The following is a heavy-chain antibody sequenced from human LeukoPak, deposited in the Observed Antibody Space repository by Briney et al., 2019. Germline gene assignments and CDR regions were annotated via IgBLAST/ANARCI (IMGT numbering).Heavy chain of an antibody. Sequence: SETLSLTCTVSGGSISSSSYYRGWIRQPPGKGLEWIGSIYYSGSTYYNPSLKSRVTISVDTSKNQFSLKLSSVTAADTAVYYCARGKGSGWSLGWYFDLWGRGTLVTVSS. CDR2: IYYSGST. CDR1: GGSISSSSYY. V-gene: IGHV4-39*07. CDR3: ARGKGSGWSLGWYFDL. J-gene: IGHJ2*01. D-gene: IGHD6-19*01.